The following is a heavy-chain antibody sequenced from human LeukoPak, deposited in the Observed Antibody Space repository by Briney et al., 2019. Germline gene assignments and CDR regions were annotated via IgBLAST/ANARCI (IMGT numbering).Heavy chain of an antibody. CDR2: INHSGST. Sequence: PSETLSLTCAVYGGSFSGYYWSWIRQPPGKGLEWIGEINHSGSTNYNPSLKSRVTISVDTSKNQFSLKLSSVTAADTAVYYCAGGPGCSSTSCPPGWFDPWGQGTLVTVSS. CDR1: GGSFSGYY. CDR3: AGGPGCSSTSCPPGWFDP. J-gene: IGHJ5*02. V-gene: IGHV4-34*01. D-gene: IGHD2-2*01.